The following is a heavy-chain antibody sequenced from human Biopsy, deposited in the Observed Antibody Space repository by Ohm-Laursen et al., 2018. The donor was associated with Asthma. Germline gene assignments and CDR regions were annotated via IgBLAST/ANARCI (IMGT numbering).Heavy chain of an antibody. V-gene: IGHV3-11*01. CDR1: GFTFSDYY. J-gene: IGHJ4*02. CDR3: ARARSGNYFDY. Sequence: SLRLSCTASGFTFSDYYMSWIRQAPGKGLEWVSYISTGGTTINYADSVKGRFTISRDNAKNSLYLQLNSLRAGDTAVYYCARARSGNYFDYWSQGSLVTVSS. CDR2: ISTGGTTI. D-gene: IGHD5-12*01.